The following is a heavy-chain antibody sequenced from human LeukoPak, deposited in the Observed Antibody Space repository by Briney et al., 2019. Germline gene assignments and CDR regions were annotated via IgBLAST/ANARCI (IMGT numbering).Heavy chain of an antibody. CDR2: INAGNGNT. CDR3: ARSVRYYYGSGSYYKAPPTFDY. D-gene: IGHD3-10*01. V-gene: IGHV1-3*01. CDR1: GYTFTSYA. J-gene: IGHJ4*02. Sequence: ASVKVSCKASGYTFTSYAMHWVRQAPGQRLEWMGWINAGNGNTKYSQKFQGRVTITRDTSASTAYMELSSLRSEDTAVYYCARSVRYYYGSGSYYKAPPTFDYWGQGTLVTVSS.